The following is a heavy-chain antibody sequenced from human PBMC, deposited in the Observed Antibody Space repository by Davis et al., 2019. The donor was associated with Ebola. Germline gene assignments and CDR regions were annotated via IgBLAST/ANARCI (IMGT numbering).Heavy chain of an antibody. V-gene: IGHV3-11*03. J-gene: IGHJ6*02. Sequence: GRFTISRDNAKNSLYLQMNTLRAEDTGVYYCVKGLDVWGQGTTVTVSS. CDR3: VKGLDV.